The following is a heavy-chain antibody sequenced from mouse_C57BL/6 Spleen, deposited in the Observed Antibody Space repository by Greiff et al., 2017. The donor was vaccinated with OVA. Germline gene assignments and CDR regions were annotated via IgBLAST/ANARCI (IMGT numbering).Heavy chain of an antibody. CDR3: AREGLRLYYFDY. J-gene: IGHJ2*01. D-gene: IGHD1-1*01. CDR1: GFTFSDYY. V-gene: IGHV5-16*01. Sequence: VKLVESEGGLVQPGSSMKLSCTASGFTFSDYYMAWVRQVPEKGLEWVANINYDGSSTYYLDSLKSRFIISRDNAKNILYLQMSSLKSEDTATYYCAREGLRLYYFDYWGQGTTLTVSS. CDR2: INYDGSST.